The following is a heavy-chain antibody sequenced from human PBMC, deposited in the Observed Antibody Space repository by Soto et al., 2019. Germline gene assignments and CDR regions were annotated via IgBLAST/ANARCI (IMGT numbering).Heavy chain of an antibody. V-gene: IGHV5-51*01. J-gene: IGHJ4*02. Sequence: GESLKISCKASGYIIKDYWIGWVRQMPGQGLEWMGIIFPDDSDTRYSPSFQGHVTISVDKSISTAYVQWSSLKASDSAIYYCFRGGVTSRTFDYWGQGTLVTVSS. D-gene: IGHD3-16*01. CDR1: GYIIKDYW. CDR3: FRGGVTSRTFDY. CDR2: IFPDDSDT.